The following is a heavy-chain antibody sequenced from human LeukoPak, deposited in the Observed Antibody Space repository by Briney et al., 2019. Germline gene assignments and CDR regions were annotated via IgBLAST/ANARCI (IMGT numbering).Heavy chain of an antibody. J-gene: IGHJ6*02. Sequence: SETLSLTCAVYGGSFSGYYWSWIRQPPGKGLEWIGEINHSVSTNYNPSLKSRVTISVDTSKNQFPLKLSSVTAADTAVYYCARDRTYYYYYGMDVWGQGTTVTVSS. CDR2: INHSVST. CDR1: GGSFSGYY. CDR3: ARDRTYYYYYGMDV. V-gene: IGHV4-34*01.